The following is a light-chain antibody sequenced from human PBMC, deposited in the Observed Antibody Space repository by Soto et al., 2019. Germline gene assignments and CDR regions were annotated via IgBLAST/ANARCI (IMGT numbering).Light chain of an antibody. V-gene: IGLV2-14*01. J-gene: IGLJ2*01. CDR3: SSYTTTNTHVV. CDR2: EVT. CDR1: NSDVGGYNY. Sequence: QSALTQPASVSGSPGQSITIYCTGTNSDVGGYNYVSWYQQHPGKAPKLMIYEVTNRPSGVSNRFSGSKSGNTASLTISGLQAEDEADYYCSSYTTTNTHVVFGGGTKVTVL.